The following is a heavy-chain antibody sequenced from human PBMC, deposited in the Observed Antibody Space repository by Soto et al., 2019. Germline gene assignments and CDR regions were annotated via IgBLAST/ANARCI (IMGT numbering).Heavy chain of an antibody. D-gene: IGHD6-13*01. CDR2: IKPNSGDT. CDR1: GYTFSDHY. V-gene: IGHV1-2*02. CDR3: VRTFAATGTAVDTFDL. J-gene: IGHJ3*01. Sequence: GASVKVSCKASGYTFSDHYIHWIRQAPGQGLEWKGWIKPNSGDTKYGQEFHGRVTMTRDTSISTAYMEVTRLTSDDTAVYYCVRTFAATGTAVDTFDLWGQGTMVTVSS.